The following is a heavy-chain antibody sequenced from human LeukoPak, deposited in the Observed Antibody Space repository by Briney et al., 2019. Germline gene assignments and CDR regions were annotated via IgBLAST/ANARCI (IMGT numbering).Heavy chain of an antibody. D-gene: IGHD6-19*01. J-gene: IGHJ4*02. Sequence: ASVKVSCKVSGYTLTELSMHWVRQAPGQGLEWMGIINPSGGSTSYAQKFQGRVTMTRDTSTSTVYMELSSLRSEDTAVYYCASQTTDGYSSGLFDYWGQGTLVTVSS. CDR1: GYTLTELS. CDR3: ASQTTDGYSSGLFDY. V-gene: IGHV1-46*01. CDR2: INPSGGST.